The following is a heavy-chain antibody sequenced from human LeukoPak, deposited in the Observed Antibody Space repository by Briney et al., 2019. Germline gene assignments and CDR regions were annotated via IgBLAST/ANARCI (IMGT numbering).Heavy chain of an antibody. V-gene: IGHV3-21*01. CDR2: ISSSSNYI. CDR1: GLTFSSYS. CDR3: ARDRYYGSGARDLMDV. Sequence: NPGGSLRLSCAASGLTFSSYSMNWVRQAPGKGLEWVSSISSSSNYIYYADSLKGRFTISRDNAKNSLYLQMNSLRAEDTAVYYCARDRYYGSGARDLMDVWGQGTTVTVSS. D-gene: IGHD3-10*01. J-gene: IGHJ6*02.